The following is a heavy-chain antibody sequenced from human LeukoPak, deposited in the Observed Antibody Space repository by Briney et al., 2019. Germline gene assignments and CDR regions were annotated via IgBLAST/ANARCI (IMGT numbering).Heavy chain of an antibody. J-gene: IGHJ4*02. D-gene: IGHD2-2*01. CDR2: INHSGST. V-gene: IGHV4-34*01. CDR3: ARGEWIVVVPAARYSSRRAHFDY. Sequence: PSETLSLTCAVYGGSFSGYYWSWIRQPPGKGLEWIGEINHSGSTNYNPSLKSRVTISVDTSKNQFSLKLSSVTAADTAVYYCARGEWIVVVPAARYSSRRAHFDYWGQGTLVTVSS. CDR1: GGSFSGYY.